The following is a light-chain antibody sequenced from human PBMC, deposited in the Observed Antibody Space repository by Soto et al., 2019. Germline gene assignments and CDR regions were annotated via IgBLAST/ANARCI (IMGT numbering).Light chain of an antibody. J-gene: IGLJ1*01. Sequence: QSALTQPRSVSGSPGQSVTISCTGTSSDVGGYKFVSWYQQHPGKAPKLMIYDGSQRPSGVPDRFSASKSGNTASLTISGLQAEDEAEYYCCSYAGFYTSVFGTGTKLTVL. CDR1: SSDVGGYKF. CDR2: DGS. V-gene: IGLV2-11*01. CDR3: CSYAGFYTSV.